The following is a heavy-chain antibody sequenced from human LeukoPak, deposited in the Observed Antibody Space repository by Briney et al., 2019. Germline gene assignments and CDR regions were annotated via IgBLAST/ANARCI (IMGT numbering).Heavy chain of an antibody. CDR1: GGSIRSYY. CDR2: IYYSGST. CDR3: ARGGWKAGGMKVRDSDAFDI. V-gene: IGHV4-59*01. J-gene: IGHJ3*02. Sequence: SETLSLTCTVSGGSIRSYYWSWIRQPPGKGLEWIGYIYYSGSTNYNPSLKSRVTISVDTSKNQFSLKLSCVTAADTAVYYCARGGWKAGGMKVRDSDAFDIWGQGTMVTVSS. D-gene: IGHD3-22*01.